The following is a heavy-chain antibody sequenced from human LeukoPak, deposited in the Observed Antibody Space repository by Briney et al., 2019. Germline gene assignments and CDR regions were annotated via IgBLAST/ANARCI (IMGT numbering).Heavy chain of an antibody. CDR3: ASSGIAVARNTDSFDY. J-gene: IGHJ4*02. D-gene: IGHD6-19*01. Sequence: GGSLRLSCAASGFTFSSYSMNWVRQAPGKGLKWVSSISSSSSYIYYADSVKGRFTISRDNAKNSLYLQMNSLRAEDTAVYYCASSGIAVARNTDSFDYWGQGTLVTVSS. CDR1: GFTFSSYS. CDR2: ISSSSSYI. V-gene: IGHV3-21*01.